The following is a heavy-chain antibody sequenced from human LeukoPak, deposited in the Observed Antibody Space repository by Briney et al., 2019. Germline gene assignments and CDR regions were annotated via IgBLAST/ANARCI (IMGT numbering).Heavy chain of an antibody. CDR3: ARGDCSGGSCYYYYYGMDV. J-gene: IGHJ6*04. CDR1: GFTFSSYS. D-gene: IGHD2-15*01. V-gene: IGHV3-21*01. CDR2: ISSSSSYI. Sequence: GGSLRLSCAASGFTFSSYSMNWVRQAPGKGLEWVSSISSSSSYIYYADSVKGRFTISRDNAKNSLYLQMNSLRAEDTTVYYCARGDCSGGSCYYYYYGMDVWGKGTTVTVSS.